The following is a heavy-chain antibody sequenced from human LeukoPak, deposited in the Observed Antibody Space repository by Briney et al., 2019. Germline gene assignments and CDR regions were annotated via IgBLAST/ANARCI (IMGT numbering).Heavy chain of an antibody. CDR3: ARDPGYCSSTSCYSYFYMDV. CDR2: ISSSSSYI. J-gene: IGHJ6*03. D-gene: IGHD2-2*01. V-gene: IGHV3-21*01. Sequence: GSLRLSCVASGFTFSSYSLNWVRRAPGKGLEWVSSISSSSSYIYYADSVKGRFTISRDNAKNSLYLQMNSLRAEDTAVYYCARDPGYCSSTSCYSYFYMDVWGKGTTVTVSS. CDR1: GFTFSSYS.